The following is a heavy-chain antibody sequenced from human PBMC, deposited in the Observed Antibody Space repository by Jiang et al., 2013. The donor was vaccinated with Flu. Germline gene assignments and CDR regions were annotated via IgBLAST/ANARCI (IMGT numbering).Heavy chain of an antibody. D-gene: IGHD2/OR15-2a*01. CDR2: LSYDSKYK. Sequence: QLVESWGRRGPAWDVPETSPVQPQDSPFRPYAMHWVRQAPGKGLEWLAVLSYDSKYKYYADSVKGRFTIFRDNSRNTVYLQMNNLRADDTALYYCARELGNEGYILWYGMDLWGQGTTVTVS. J-gene: IGHJ6*02. V-gene: IGHV3-30*03. CDR1: DSPFRPYA. CDR3: ARELGNEGYILWYGMDL.